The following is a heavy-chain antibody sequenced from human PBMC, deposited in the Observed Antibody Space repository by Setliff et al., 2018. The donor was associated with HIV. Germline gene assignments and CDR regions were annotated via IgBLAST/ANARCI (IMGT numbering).Heavy chain of an antibody. CDR1: GFTFDDYA. V-gene: IGHV3-9*01. CDR3: AGGLVDYYDSSGYDY. Sequence: PGGSLRLSCAASGFTFDDYAMHWVRQAPGKGLEWVSGISSNSGSIGYADSVKGRFTISRGNAKNSLYLQMNSLRAEDTAVYYCAGGLVDYYDSSGYDYWGQGTLVTVSS. D-gene: IGHD3-22*01. J-gene: IGHJ4*02. CDR2: ISSNSGSI.